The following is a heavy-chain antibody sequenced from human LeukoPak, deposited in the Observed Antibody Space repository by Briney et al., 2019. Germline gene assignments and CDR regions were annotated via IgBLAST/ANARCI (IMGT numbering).Heavy chain of an antibody. V-gene: IGHV4-34*01. D-gene: IGHD6-13*01. CDR2: INHSGST. J-gene: IGHJ4*02. Sequence: SETLSLTCAVYGGSFSGYYWSWIRQPPGKGLEWIGEINHSGSTNYSPSLKSRVTISVDTSKNQFSLKLSSVTAADTAVYYCARRYSSRNFDYWGQGTLVTVSS. CDR1: GGSFSGYY. CDR3: ARRYSSRNFDY.